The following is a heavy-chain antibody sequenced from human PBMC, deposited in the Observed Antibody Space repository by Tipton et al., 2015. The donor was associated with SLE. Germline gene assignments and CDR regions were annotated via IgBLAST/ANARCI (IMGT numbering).Heavy chain of an antibody. J-gene: IGHJ4*02. D-gene: IGHD6-13*01. V-gene: IGHV3-23*03. CDR2: IYIGGRT. Sequence: SLRLSCTASGFTFSNYAMSWVRQAPGKGLEWVSVIYIGGRTYYADSVKGRFTISGDNSKNTLYLQMNSLRAEDTAVYYCAKRKWDSSSSCHPFDFRGQGTLVTVSS. CDR3: AKRKWDSSSSCHPFDF. CDR1: GFTFSNYA.